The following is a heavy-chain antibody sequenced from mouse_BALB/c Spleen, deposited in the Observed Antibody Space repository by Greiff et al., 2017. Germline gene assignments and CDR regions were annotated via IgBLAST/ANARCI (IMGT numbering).Heavy chain of an antibody. CDR2: IRNKANGYTT. J-gene: IGHJ4*01. CDR3: ARDSTTVVDYYAMDY. Sequence: EVKLMESGGGLVQPGGSLRLSCATSGFTFTDYYMSWVRQPPGKALEWLGFIRNKANGYTTEYSASVKGRFTISRDNSQSILYLQMNTLRAEDSATYYCARDSTTVVDYYAMDYWGQGTSVTVSS. CDR1: GFTFTDYY. V-gene: IGHV7-3*02. D-gene: IGHD1-1*01.